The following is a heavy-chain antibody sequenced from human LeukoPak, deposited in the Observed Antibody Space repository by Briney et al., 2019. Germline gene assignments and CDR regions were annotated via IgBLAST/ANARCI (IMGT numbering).Heavy chain of an antibody. D-gene: IGHD3-10*01. CDR2: INQDGSEK. V-gene: IGHV3-7*01. Sequence: GGSLRLSCAASGFTFRTSWMTWVHQAPGKGQEWVAHINQDGSEKYYVDSVQGRFTISRDNAKDSLYLQINSLRVDDTAVYYCARGHYGRDYWGQGTLVTVSS. CDR1: GFTFRTSW. CDR3: ARGHYGRDY. J-gene: IGHJ4*02.